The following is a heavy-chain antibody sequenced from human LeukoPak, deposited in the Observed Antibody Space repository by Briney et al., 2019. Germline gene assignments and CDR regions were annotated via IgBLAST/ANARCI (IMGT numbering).Heavy chain of an antibody. V-gene: IGHV4-34*01. J-gene: IGHJ4*02. CDR3: SRGTYSSSWFDY. CDR2: INHSGST. Sequence: PSETLSLTCAVYGGSFSGYYLSWIRQPPGKGLEWVAEINHSGSTNDNPSLKSRVTISLDTTKNKSSLKLSSVTAADTAVYYFSRGTYSSSWFDYWGQGTLVTVSS. CDR1: GGSFSGYY. D-gene: IGHD6-13*01.